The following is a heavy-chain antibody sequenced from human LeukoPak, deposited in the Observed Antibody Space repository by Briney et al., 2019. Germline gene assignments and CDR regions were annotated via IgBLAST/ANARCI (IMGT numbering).Heavy chain of an antibody. CDR2: INPSGGSA. V-gene: IGHV1-46*01. J-gene: IGHJ4*02. CDR3: ARHGSYSPHFDY. CDR1: GYTFTSYY. D-gene: IGHD1-26*01. Sequence: ASVKVSCKASGYTFTSYYMHWVRQAPGQGLEWMGMINPSGGSASYAQKFQGRVTMTRDTSTSTVYMELSSLRSEDTAMYYCARHGSYSPHFDYWGQGTLVTVSS.